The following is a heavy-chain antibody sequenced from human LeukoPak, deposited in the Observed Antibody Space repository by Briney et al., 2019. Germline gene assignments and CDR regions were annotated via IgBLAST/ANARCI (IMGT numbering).Heavy chain of an antibody. Sequence: ASVKVSCKASGYTFTGYYIHWVRQAPGQGLEWMGWINPHSGGTNYAQKFQGGVTMTRDTSITTAYMELSSLRSDDTAVYYCARDPLGVVVVAATLNWFDPWGQGTLVTVSS. CDR1: GYTFTGYY. J-gene: IGHJ5*02. D-gene: IGHD2-15*01. CDR2: INPHSGGT. V-gene: IGHV1-2*02. CDR3: ARDPLGVVVVAATLNWFDP.